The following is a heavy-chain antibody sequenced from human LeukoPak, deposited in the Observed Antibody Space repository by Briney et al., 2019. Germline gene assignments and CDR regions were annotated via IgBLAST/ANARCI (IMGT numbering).Heavy chain of an antibody. CDR2: TSYDGSNR. J-gene: IGHJ4*02. V-gene: IGHV3-30-3*01. D-gene: IGHD3-10*01. CDR3: ATDSVVSITTVRGPGY. CDR1: GFTLSSYA. Sequence: GGSLRLSCAASGFTLSSYAMHWVRQAPGAGLEWVAVTSYDGSNRYYADSVKGRFTISRDNSKNTLYLQMNSQRAEDTAVYYCATDSVVSITTVRGPGYWGQGTLVTVSP.